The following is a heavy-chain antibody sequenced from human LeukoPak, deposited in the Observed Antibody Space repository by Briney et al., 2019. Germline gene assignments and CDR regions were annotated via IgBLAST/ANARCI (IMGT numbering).Heavy chain of an antibody. D-gene: IGHD4-23*01. CDR1: GDTFSSYA. Sequence: SVKVSCKASGDTFSSYAISWVRQAPGQGLEWMGGIIPIFGTANYAQKFQGRVTITADESTSTAYMELSSLRSEDTAVYYCARETRGGKPYFDYWGQGTLVTVSS. J-gene: IGHJ4*02. V-gene: IGHV1-69*13. CDR2: IIPIFGTA. CDR3: ARETRGGKPYFDY.